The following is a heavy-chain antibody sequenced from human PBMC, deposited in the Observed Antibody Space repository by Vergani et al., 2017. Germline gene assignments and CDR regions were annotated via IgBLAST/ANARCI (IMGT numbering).Heavy chain of an antibody. Sequence: QVQLQESGPGLVKPSETLSLTCTVSGGSISSSSYYWGWIRQPPGKGLEWIGSIYYSGSTYYNPSLKSRVTISVDTSKNQFSLKLSSVTAADTAVYYCAHYYDSSGYPFGGYEDAFDIWGQGTMVTVSS. CDR3: AHYYDSSGYPFGGYEDAFDI. J-gene: IGHJ3*02. CDR2: IYYSGST. D-gene: IGHD3-22*01. CDR1: GGSISSSSYY. V-gene: IGHV4-39*07.